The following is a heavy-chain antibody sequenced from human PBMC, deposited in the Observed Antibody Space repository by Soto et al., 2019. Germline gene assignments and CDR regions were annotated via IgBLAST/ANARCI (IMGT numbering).Heavy chain of an antibody. Sequence: ASVKVSCKVSGYTLTELSMHWVRQAPGKGLEWMGGFDPEDGETIYAQKFQGRVTMTEDTSTDTAYMELSSLRSEDTAVYYCATTAVPRYCGGDCPVFPFDYWGQGTLVTVSS. CDR2: FDPEDGET. CDR1: GYTLTELS. J-gene: IGHJ4*02. CDR3: ATTAVPRYCGGDCPVFPFDY. D-gene: IGHD2-21*02. V-gene: IGHV1-24*01.